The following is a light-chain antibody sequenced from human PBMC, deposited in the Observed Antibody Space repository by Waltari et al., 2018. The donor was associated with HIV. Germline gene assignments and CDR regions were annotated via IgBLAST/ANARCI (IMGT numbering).Light chain of an antibody. Sequence: QTVVTQEPSLPVSPGGTVTLTCASSTGAVTRGKSPNWFQQKPGQAPRGLIYSTSNKNSWTPARFSGSLLGGKAALTLAGVQPEDEAEYYCLLYYGGAQRYVFGTGTKVTVL. V-gene: IGLV7-43*01. CDR2: STS. CDR3: LLYYGGAQRYV. CDR1: TGAVTRGKS. J-gene: IGLJ1*01.